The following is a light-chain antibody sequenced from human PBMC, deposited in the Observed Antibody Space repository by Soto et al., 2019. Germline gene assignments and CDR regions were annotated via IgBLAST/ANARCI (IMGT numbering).Light chain of an antibody. Sequence: DILMTQSPSSLSASVGDRVNIPCRASQNITTYLNWYQQKPGKAPKLLIYGASILQSGVTSRFSGSRAGTDFTLNISGMQPEGFATYYCQESYSTLTWTFGQGTKVEIK. V-gene: IGKV1-39*01. J-gene: IGKJ1*01. CDR3: QESYSTLTWT. CDR1: QNITTY. CDR2: GAS.